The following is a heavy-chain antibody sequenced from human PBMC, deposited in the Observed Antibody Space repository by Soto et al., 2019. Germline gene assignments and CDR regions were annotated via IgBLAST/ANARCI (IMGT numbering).Heavy chain of an antibody. CDR3: ARDPRATRTY. CDR2: ISSSSSTI. Sequence: EVQLVESGGGLVQPGGSLRLSCAASGFTFSSYSMNWVRQAPGKGLEWVSYISSSSSTIYYADSVKGRFTVSRDNAKNALYLKMNSLRAEDTAVYYCARDPRATRTYWGQGTLVTVSS. V-gene: IGHV3-48*01. D-gene: IGHD1-26*01. CDR1: GFTFSSYS. J-gene: IGHJ4*02.